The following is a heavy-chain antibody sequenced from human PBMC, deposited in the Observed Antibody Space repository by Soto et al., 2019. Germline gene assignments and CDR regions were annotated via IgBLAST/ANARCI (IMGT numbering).Heavy chain of an antibody. J-gene: IGHJ5*02. CDR1: GGYVTSGDNY. CDR2: IYYSGNT. D-gene: IGHD5-18*01. V-gene: IGHV4-61*08. Sequence: SETLSLTCTVSGGYVTSGDNYWSCIRPPPGKGLEWNGYIYYSGNTNYYPSLTSRVIISLDTSKNLFSLKLNSVNAADTAVYYCARIRVDTSMIYWLDPWGQGTLVT. CDR3: ARIRVDTSMIYWLDP.